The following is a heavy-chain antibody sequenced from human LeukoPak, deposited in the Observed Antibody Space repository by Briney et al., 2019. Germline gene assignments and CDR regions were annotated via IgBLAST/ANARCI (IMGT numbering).Heavy chain of an antibody. CDR1: GGSISSSIYY. V-gene: IGHV3-48*01. CDR2: ITARSLTV. D-gene: IGHD3-10*01. J-gene: IGHJ4*02. CDR3: ARVYYGSGSFYNTIDY. Sequence: PSETLSLTCIVSGGSISSSIYYWAWVRQPPGKGLEWISYITARSLTVFNADSVKGRFTISRDNARSSLYLQINSLRAEDTAVYYCARVYYGSGSFYNTIDYWGQGTLVTVSS.